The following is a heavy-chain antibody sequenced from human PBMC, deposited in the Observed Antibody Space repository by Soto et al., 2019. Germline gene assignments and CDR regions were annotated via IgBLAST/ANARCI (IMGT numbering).Heavy chain of an antibody. J-gene: IGHJ4*02. CDR1: GYTLTELS. CDR3: ATPRQEAYDDFWSGYFAY. Sequence: GASVKVSCKVSGYTLTELSMHWVRQAPGKGLEWMGGFDPEDGETIYAQKFQGRVTMTEDTSTDTAYMELSSLRSEDAAVYYCATPRQEAYDDFWSGYFAYWGQGTLVTVSS. D-gene: IGHD3-3*01. V-gene: IGHV1-24*01. CDR2: FDPEDGET.